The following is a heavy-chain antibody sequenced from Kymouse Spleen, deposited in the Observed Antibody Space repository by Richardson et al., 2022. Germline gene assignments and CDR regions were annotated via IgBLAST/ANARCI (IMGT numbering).Heavy chain of an antibody. J-gene: IGHJ6*02. CDR1: GFTFSSYW. CDR2: INSDGSST. V-gene: IGHV3-74*01. D-gene: IGHD3-10*01. CDR3: ARDRTYYYGSGSPYYYYYGMDV. Sequence: EVQLVESGGGLVQPGGSLRLSCAASGFTFSSYWMHWVRQAPGKGLVWVSRINSDGSSTSYADSVKGRFTISRDNAKNTLYLQMNSLRAEDTAVYYCARDRTYYYGSGSPYYYYYGMDVWGQGTTVTVSS.